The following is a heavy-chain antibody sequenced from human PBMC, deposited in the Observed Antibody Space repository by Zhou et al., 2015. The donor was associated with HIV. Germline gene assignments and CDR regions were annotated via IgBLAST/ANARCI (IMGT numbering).Heavy chain of an antibody. CDR3: ARAPYGSGSYYNVAAFDI. CDR1: GYTFTTYG. V-gene: IGHV1-18*01. CDR2: VSAYNGYT. D-gene: IGHD3-10*01. Sequence: QVLLVQSGAEVKKPGASVNISCKASGYTFTTYGINWVRQAPGEGLEWMGWVSAYNGYTEYAQKFQGRVSMTTDTSTTTAYLELRSLTSDDTAVYYCARAPYGSGSYYNVAAFDIWGQGTMVTVSS. J-gene: IGHJ3*02.